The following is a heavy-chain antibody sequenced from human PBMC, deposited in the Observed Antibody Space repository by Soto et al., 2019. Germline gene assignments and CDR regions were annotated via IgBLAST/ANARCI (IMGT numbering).Heavy chain of an antibody. CDR2: IIPIFGTA. Sequence: ASVKVSCKASGGTFSSYAISWVRQAPGQGLEWMGGIIPIFGTANYAQKFQGRVTITADESTSTAYMELSSLRSEDTAVYYCARAKDIVVVPAAMPTQYYYYGMDVWGQGTTVTVSS. V-gene: IGHV1-69*13. CDR1: GGTFSSYA. D-gene: IGHD2-2*01. CDR3: ARAKDIVVVPAAMPTQYYYYGMDV. J-gene: IGHJ6*02.